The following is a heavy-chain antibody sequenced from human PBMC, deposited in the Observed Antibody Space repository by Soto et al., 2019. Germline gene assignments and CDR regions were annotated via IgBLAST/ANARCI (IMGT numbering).Heavy chain of an antibody. J-gene: IGHJ6*02. CDR1: GFSLTTSGMY. Sequence: SGPTLVNPTQTLSLTCTFSGFSLTTSGMYVTWIRQPPGKALEWLALIDWDDNKYYSTSLKTRLTISKDTSENQVVLTLTNMDPVDTATYFCARIRGSHFGSESYFRSSFHPVEPMDVWGRGTTVTVYS. CDR3: ARIRGSHFGSESYFRSSFHPVEPMDV. CDR2: IDWDDNK. V-gene: IGHV2-70*01. D-gene: IGHD3-10*01.